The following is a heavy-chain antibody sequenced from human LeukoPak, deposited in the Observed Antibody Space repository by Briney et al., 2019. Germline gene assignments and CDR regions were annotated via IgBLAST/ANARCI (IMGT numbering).Heavy chain of an antibody. J-gene: IGHJ5*02. CDR3: ARLAYYDYVWGSYRYNWFDP. CDR1: DYSISNGYF. CDR2: IYHSGNT. V-gene: IGHV4-38-2*02. D-gene: IGHD3-16*02. Sequence: PSETLSLTCTVSDYSISNGYFWGWIRQPPGKGLEWIASIYHSGNTYYNPSLRGGVTISVDTSKNQFSLKLSSVTAADTAVYYCARLAYYDYVWGSYRYNWFDPWGQGTLVTVSS.